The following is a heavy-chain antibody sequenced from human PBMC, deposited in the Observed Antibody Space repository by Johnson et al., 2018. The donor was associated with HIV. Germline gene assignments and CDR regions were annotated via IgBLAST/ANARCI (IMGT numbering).Heavy chain of an antibody. CDR2: LRYDGSNT. D-gene: IGHD1-1*01. CDR1: GFTFSSYG. CDR3: ARVPNDAFDI. V-gene: IGHV3-30*02. Sequence: QVQLVESGGGVVQPGGSLRLSCAASGFTFSSYGMHWVRQAPGKGLEWVAFLRYDGSNTYYADSVKGRFPISRDNTKNTVYLKMNSLRAEDTAVYYCARVPNDAFDIWGQGTMVTVSS. J-gene: IGHJ3*02.